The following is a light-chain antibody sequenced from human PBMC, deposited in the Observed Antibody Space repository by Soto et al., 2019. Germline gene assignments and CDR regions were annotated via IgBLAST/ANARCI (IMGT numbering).Light chain of an antibody. Sequence: ESELTQSSATPSFSPGARATLSCRASQSVSSYLAWYQQKPGQAPRLLIYDASNRATGIPARFSGSGSGTDFTLTISSLEPEDFAVYYCQQLRTFGPGTKVDIK. CDR2: DAS. J-gene: IGKJ3*01. CDR3: QQLRT. V-gene: IGKV3-11*01. CDR1: QSVSSY.